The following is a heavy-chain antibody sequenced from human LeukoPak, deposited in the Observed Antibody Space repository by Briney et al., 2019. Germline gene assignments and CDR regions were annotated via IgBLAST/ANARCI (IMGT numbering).Heavy chain of an antibody. CDR3: ARHDGSYYTYNFDY. CDR1: GGSFSGYY. V-gene: IGHV4-34*01. D-gene: IGHD3-22*01. CDR2: INHSGST. J-gene: IGHJ4*02. Sequence: SETLSLTCAVYGGSFSGYYWSWIRQPPGKGLEWIGEINHSGSTNYNPSLKSRVTISVDTSKNQFSLKLSSVTAADTAVYYCARHDGSYYTYNFDYWGQGTLVTVSS.